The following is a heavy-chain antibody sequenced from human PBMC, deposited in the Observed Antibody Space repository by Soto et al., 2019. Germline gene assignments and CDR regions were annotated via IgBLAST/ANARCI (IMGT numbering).Heavy chain of an antibody. CDR3: ASDAVVVPAATPILDYFDY. CDR2: ISSSSSYI. CDR1: GFTFSSYS. J-gene: IGHJ4*02. Sequence: EVQLVESGGGLVKPGGSLRLSCAASGFTFSSYSMNWVRQAPGKGLEWVSSISSSSSYIYYADSVKGRFTISRDNAKNSLYLQMNSLRAEHTAVYYCASDAVVVPAATPILDYFDYWGQGTLVTVSS. D-gene: IGHD2-2*01. V-gene: IGHV3-21*01.